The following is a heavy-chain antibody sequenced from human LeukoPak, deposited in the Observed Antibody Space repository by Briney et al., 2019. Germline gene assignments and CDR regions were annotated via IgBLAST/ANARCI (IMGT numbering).Heavy chain of an antibody. D-gene: IGHD6-13*01. Sequence: GGSLRLSCTASGFTFSNYAMSWVRQAPGKGLEWVSTIFGYGESTYYADSVEGRFTISRDNSKNTLYLQLNSLTVEDTATYYCAKMAGYNSRFDYWGQGTLVTVAS. CDR1: GFTFSNYA. CDR2: IFGYGEST. CDR3: AKMAGYNSRFDY. J-gene: IGHJ4*02. V-gene: IGHV3-23*01.